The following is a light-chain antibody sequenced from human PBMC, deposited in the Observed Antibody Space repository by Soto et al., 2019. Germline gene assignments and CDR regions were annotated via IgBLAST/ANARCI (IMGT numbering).Light chain of an antibody. CDR2: DAS. Sequence: DIKMHQSPSTLSASVSARVTITCRASQSISIWLAWYQQNPGKAPKLLMFDASSLDSGVPSRFSGSGSGTEFTLTISSLQPDDFATYYCQQYNAYPWTVGQGSKVAIK. CDR1: QSISIW. V-gene: IGKV1-5*01. CDR3: QQYNAYPWT. J-gene: IGKJ1*01.